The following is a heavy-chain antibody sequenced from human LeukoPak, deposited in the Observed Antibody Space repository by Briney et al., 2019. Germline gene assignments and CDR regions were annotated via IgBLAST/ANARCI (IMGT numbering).Heavy chain of an antibody. CDR2: IYYSGST. V-gene: IGHV4-59*12. CDR1: GGSISSYY. D-gene: IGHD2-15*01. J-gene: IGHJ3*02. CDR3: ARVNCSGGSCYESRGAFDI. Sequence: SETLSLTCTVSGGSISSYYWSWIRQPPGKGLEWIGYIYYSGSTNYNPSLKSRVTISVDTSKNQFSLKLSSVTAADTAVYYCARVNCSGGSCYESRGAFDIWGQGTMVIVSS.